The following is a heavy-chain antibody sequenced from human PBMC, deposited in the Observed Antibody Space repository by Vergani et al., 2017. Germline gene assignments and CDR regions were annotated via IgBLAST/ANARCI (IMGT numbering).Heavy chain of an antibody. V-gene: IGHV3-49*04. Sequence: EVQLVESGGGLVQPGRSLRLSCTASGFTFGDYAMSWVHQAPGKGLEWVGFIRSKAYGGTTEYAASVKGRFTISRDDSKSIAYLQMNSLKTEDTAVYYCARENGYSYGFSYYYGMDVWGQGTTVTVSS. CDR3: ARENGYSYGFSYYYGMDV. CDR1: GFTFGDYA. D-gene: IGHD5-18*01. J-gene: IGHJ6*02. CDR2: IRSKAYGGTT.